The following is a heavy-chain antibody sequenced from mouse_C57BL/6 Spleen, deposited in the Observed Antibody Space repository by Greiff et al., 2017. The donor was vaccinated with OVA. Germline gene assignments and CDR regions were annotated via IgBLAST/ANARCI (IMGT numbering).Heavy chain of an antibody. CDR1: GYTFTTYW. D-gene: IGHD2-3*01. Sequence: VQLQQPGAELVKPGASVTLSCKASGYTFTTYWMHWVKQRPGQGLEWIGMIHPNSGSTNDNEKFKSKATLSVDKSSSTAYMQLSSLTSDDSAVYYCARPYDDFYAMDYWGQGTSVTVSS. J-gene: IGHJ4*01. CDR2: IHPNSGST. CDR3: ARPYDDFYAMDY. V-gene: IGHV1-64*01.